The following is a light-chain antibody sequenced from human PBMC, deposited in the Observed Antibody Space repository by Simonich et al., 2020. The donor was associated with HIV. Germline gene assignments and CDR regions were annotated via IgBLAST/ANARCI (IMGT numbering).Light chain of an antibody. CDR3: HSSDSSLSGSV. V-gene: IGLV1-40*01. CDR1: SSNIGAGYD. Sequence: SVLTQPPSVSGAPGQRVTISCTGSSSNIGAGYDVHWYQQLPGTAPKLLIYGNNNRPSGVPDRFSGSKSGTSASLAITGLQAEDEADYYCHSSDSSLSGSVFGGGTKLTVL. J-gene: IGLJ3*02. CDR2: GNN.